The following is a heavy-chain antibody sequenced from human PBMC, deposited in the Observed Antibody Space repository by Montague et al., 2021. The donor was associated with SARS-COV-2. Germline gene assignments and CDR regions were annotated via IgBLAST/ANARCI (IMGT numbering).Heavy chain of an antibody. J-gene: IGHJ2*01. Sequence: TLSLTCTVSGGSISSGGYYWSWIRQHPGKGLEWIGYIYYSGSTYYNPSLKSRLRTSLDTSKNQFSLTLTSVTPADTAIYYCARNRGWGSRGAGYIDLWGRGTLVTVSS. CDR1: GGSISSGGYY. V-gene: IGHV4-31*03. CDR2: IYYSGST. CDR3: ARNRGWGSRGAGYIDL. D-gene: IGHD7-27*01.